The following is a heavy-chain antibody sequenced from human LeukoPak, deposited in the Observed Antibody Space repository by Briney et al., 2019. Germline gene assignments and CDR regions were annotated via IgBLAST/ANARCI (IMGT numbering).Heavy chain of an antibody. CDR3: AKGLQPYYYDSSGYYYFDY. Sequence: PGGSLRLSCAASGFTFSSYAMSWVRQAPGKGLEWVSAISGSGGSTYYADSVKGRFTISRDNSKNTLYLQMNSLRAEDTAVYYCAKGLQPYYYDSSGYYYFDYWGQGTLVTVSS. CDR1: GFTFSSYA. V-gene: IGHV3-23*01. J-gene: IGHJ4*02. CDR2: ISGSGGST. D-gene: IGHD3-22*01.